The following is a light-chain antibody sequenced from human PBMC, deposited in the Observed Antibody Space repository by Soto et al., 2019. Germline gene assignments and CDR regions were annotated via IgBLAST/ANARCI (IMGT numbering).Light chain of an antibody. Sequence: QSALTQPRSVSGSPGQSVTISCTGTSSDVGGYNYVSWYQQHPGKAPKLMIYDVSKRPSGVPDRFSGSKSGNTASLTISGLQEEDEADYYCCSYAGSYSWVFGGGTKVTVL. CDR2: DVS. CDR3: CSYAGSYSWV. V-gene: IGLV2-11*01. J-gene: IGLJ3*02. CDR1: SSDVGGYNY.